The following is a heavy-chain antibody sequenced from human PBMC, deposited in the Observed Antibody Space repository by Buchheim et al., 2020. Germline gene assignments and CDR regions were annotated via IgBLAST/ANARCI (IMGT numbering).Heavy chain of an antibody. V-gene: IGHV4-61*02. J-gene: IGHJ5*02. CDR1: GGSISSGSYY. CDR3: ARDERFLEWYLGFDP. D-gene: IGHD3-3*01. Sequence: QVQLQESGPGLVKPSQTLSLTCTVSGGSISSGSYYWSWIRQPAGKGLEWIGRIYTSGSTNYNPSLKSRVAISVDTSKTQFSLKLSSVTAADTAVYYCARDERFLEWYLGFDPWGQGTL. CDR2: IYTSGST.